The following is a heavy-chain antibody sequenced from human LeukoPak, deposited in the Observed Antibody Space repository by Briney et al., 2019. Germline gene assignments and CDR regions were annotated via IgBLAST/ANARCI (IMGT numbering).Heavy chain of an antibody. J-gene: IGHJ4*02. CDR2: INHSGST. V-gene: IGHV4-34*01. Sequence: PSETLSLTCAVYGGSFSGYYWSWIRQPPGKGLEWIGEINHSGSTNYNPSLKSRVTISVDTSKNQFSLKLSSVTAADTAVYYCARKRLVIAIRGNFGGPFDYWGQGTLVTVSS. D-gene: IGHD2-21*01. CDR3: ARKRLVIAIRGNFGGPFDY. CDR1: GGSFSGYY.